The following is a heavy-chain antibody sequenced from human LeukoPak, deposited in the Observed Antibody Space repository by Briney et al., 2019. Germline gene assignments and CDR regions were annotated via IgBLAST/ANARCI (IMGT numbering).Heavy chain of an antibody. D-gene: IGHD5-18*01. J-gene: IGHJ4*02. CDR2: VYSSGST. CDR1: GGSMSSYY. CDR3: AGRHTGTFEY. Sequence: ASETLSLTCTVSGGSMSSYYWTWIRQPPGKGLEWIGYVYSSGSTNYNPSLKSRVTISVDTSKNQFSLKLSSVTAADTAVYYCAGRHTGTFEYWGQGALVTVSS. V-gene: IGHV4-59*01.